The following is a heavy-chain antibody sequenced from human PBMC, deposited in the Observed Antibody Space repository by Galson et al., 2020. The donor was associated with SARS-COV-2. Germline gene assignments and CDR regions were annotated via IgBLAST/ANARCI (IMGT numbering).Heavy chain of an antibody. CDR2: IYYSGTT. D-gene: IGHD4-17*01. J-gene: IGHJ2*01. Sequence: SETLSLTCTVSGGSISTTSYFWGWIRQPPGKGLEWIGTIYYSGTTYYNPSLRSRVTISVDTSTNQFSLKLNSVTAADTAVYYCARRGCTVTTQHFELWGRGTLVTVSS. V-gene: IGHV4-39*01. CDR3: ARRGCTVTTQHFEL. CDR1: GGSISTTSYF.